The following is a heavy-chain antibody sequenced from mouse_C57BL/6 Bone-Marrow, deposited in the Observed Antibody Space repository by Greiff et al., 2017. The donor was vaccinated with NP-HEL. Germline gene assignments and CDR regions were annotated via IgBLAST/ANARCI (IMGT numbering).Heavy chain of an antibody. CDR1: GFNIKDDY. Sequence: EVQLQQSGAELVRPGASVKLSCTASGFNIKDDYMHWVKQRPEQGLEWIGWIDPENGDTEYASKFQGKAPINADTSSNTAYLQLSSLTSEDTAVYYCTLSFFDYWGQGTTLTVSS. D-gene: IGHD1-1*01. CDR3: TLSFFDY. V-gene: IGHV14-4*01. CDR2: IDPENGDT. J-gene: IGHJ2*01.